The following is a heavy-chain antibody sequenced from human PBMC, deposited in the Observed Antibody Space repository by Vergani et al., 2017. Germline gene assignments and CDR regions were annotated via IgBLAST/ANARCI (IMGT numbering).Heavy chain of an antibody. CDR3: AXTHYSSSWGYYYDDMDV. CDR1: GFTFSDYY. V-gene: IGHV3-11*01. CDR2: ISSSGSTI. Sequence: QVQLVESGGGLVKPGGSLRLSCAASGFTFSDYYMSWIRQAPGKGLEWVSYISSSGSTIYYADSVKGRFTISRDNAKNALYLQMNSLRAEDTAVYYCAXTHYSSSWGYYYDDMDVWGKGTTVTVSS. J-gene: IGHJ6*03. D-gene: IGHD6-6*01.